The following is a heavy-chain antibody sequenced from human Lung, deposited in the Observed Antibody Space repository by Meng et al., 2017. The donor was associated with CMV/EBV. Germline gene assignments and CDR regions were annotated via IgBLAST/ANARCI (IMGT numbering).Heavy chain of an antibody. V-gene: IGHV3-23*03. CDR1: GFTFSDFA. CDR3: AKMYCGTTSCYIFDF. CDR2: IYSGGRST. J-gene: IGHJ4*02. Sequence: GESLKISCAASGFTFSDFAMSWVRQAPGKGLEWVSVIYSGGRSTSYADSVKGRFTISRDNSKNTLYLQMNCLRADDTAVYYCAKMYCGTTSCYIFDFWGLGXLVTVSS. D-gene: IGHD2-2*02.